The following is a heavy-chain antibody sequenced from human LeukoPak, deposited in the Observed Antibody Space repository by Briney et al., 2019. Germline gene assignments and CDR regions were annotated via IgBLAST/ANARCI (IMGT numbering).Heavy chain of an antibody. V-gene: IGHV4-59*01. CDR3: VRGNYDNRGYSNAFDI. CDR1: GASISSSY. Sequence: SGALSLTCTVSGASISSSYWSWVRQPPGKRLEWIGFIYYNGNTNSNPSLKSRVTISADTSKNQFSLKLTSVTAADTAVYYCVRGNYDNRGYSNAFDIWGQGAMVTVSS. CDR2: IYYNGNT. J-gene: IGHJ3*02. D-gene: IGHD3-22*01.